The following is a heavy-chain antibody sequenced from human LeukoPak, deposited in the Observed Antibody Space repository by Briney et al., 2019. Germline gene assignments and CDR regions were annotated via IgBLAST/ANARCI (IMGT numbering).Heavy chain of an antibody. J-gene: IGHJ1*01. CDR1: GFTFSSYA. D-gene: IGHD3-3*01. V-gene: IGHV3-23*01. CDR2: ISGSGGST. Sequence: GGSLRLSCAASGFTFSSYAMSWVRQAPGKGLEWVSAISGSGGSTYYADSVKGRFTISRDNSKNTLYLQMSSLRAEDTAVYYCAKDPITIFGVVIINLKYFQHWGQGTLVTVSS. CDR3: AKDPITIFGVVIINLKYFQH.